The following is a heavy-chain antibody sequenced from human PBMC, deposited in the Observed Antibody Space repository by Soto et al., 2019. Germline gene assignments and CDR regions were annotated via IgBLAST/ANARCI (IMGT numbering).Heavy chain of an antibody. CDR1: GGSIPTYQ. V-gene: IGHV4-59*12. J-gene: IGHJ4*02. Sequence: PSETPAPTFTVSGGSIPTYQWSWIRQPPGKCLEWIGYIYHIGSTYYNPSLKSRVTISVDRSKNQFSLKLSSVTAADTAVYYCARAMTTVTTIDYWGQGTLVTVSS. CDR2: IYHIGST. D-gene: IGHD4-17*01. CDR3: ARAMTTVTTIDY.